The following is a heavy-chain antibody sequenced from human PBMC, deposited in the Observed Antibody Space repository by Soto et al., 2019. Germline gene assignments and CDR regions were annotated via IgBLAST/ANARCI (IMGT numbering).Heavy chain of an antibody. CDR3: ARDGSGWSRDC. CDR1: GFTFGFSS. D-gene: IGHD6-19*01. V-gene: IGHV3-21*01. J-gene: IGHJ4*02. Sequence: XASLRLSCAASGFTFGFSSMNWVRQAPGKGLEWVSSISSSSDYIYYADSVKGRFTVSRDNAKNALYLQMNSLRAEDTAVYYCARDGSGWSRDCWGQGTLVTVSS. CDR2: ISSSSDYI.